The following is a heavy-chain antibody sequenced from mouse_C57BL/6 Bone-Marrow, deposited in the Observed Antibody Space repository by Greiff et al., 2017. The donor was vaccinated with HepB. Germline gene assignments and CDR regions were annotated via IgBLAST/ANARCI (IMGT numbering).Heavy chain of an antibody. V-gene: IGHV1-19*01. J-gene: IGHJ2*01. Sequence: EVQLQESGPVLVKPGASVKMSCKASGYTFTDYYMNWVKQSHGKSLEWIGVINPYNGGTSYNQKFKGKATLTVDKSSSTAYMELNSLTSEDSAVYYCARRILSYFDYWGQGTTLTVSS. CDR2: INPYNGGT. CDR3: ARRILSYFDY. CDR1: GYTFTDYY. D-gene: IGHD6-1*01.